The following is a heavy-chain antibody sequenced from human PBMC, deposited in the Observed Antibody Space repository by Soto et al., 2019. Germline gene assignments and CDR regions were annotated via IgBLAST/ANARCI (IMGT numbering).Heavy chain of an antibody. CDR3: ARILDNVAIAAAGTDYGMDV. J-gene: IGHJ6*02. CDR1: GGSFSGYY. V-gene: IGHV4-34*01. Sequence: SETLSLTCAVYGGSFSGYYWSWIRQPPGKGLEWIGEINHSGSTNYNPSLKSRVTISVDTSKNQFSLKLSSVTAADTAVYYCARILDNVAIAAAGTDYGMDVWGQGTTVTVSS. D-gene: IGHD6-13*01. CDR2: INHSGST.